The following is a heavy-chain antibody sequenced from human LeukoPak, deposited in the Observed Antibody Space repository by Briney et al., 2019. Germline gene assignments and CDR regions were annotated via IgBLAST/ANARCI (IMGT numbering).Heavy chain of an antibody. J-gene: IGHJ4*02. CDR2: IYYSGST. CDR1: SGSISSYY. CDR3: ARGAKKTTTYFDY. V-gene: IGHV4-59*01. D-gene: IGHD1-1*01. Sequence: PSETLSLTCTVSSGSISSYYWSWIRQPLGKGLEWIGYIYYSGSTNYNPSLKSRVTISVDTSKNQFSLKLSSVTAADTAVYYCARGAKKTTTYFDYWGQGTLVTVSS.